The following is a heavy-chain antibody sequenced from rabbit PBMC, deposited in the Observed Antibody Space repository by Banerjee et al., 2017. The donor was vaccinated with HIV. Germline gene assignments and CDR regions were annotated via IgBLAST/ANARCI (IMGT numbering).Heavy chain of an antibody. J-gene: IGHJ4*01. CDR2: IYTSTNST. Sequence: QEQLEESGGDLVKPEGSLTLTCKASGFSFSNRYVMCWVRQAPGKGLEWIACIYTSTNSTWYANWVNGRFTISSSTSLNSVDLKMTSLTAADTATHFCARDLAGVIGWNFNLWGPGTLVTVS. V-gene: IGHV1S43*01. D-gene: IGHD4-1*01. CDR1: GFSFSNRYV. CDR3: ARDLAGVIGWNFNL.